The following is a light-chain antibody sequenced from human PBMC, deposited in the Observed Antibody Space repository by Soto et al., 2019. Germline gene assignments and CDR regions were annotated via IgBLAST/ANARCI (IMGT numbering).Light chain of an antibody. CDR3: QRFNRWPLA. Sequence: IELTQSPAALSVSPGERATLSRWASHTVGTTLNWYQQKPGQAPRLLIYDTYIRATGVPARFSGSGSGTEFTLTIASLQSEDFGVYYCQRFNRWPLAFGGGTKVDIK. V-gene: IGKV3-15*01. J-gene: IGKJ4*01. CDR1: HTVGTT. CDR2: DTY.